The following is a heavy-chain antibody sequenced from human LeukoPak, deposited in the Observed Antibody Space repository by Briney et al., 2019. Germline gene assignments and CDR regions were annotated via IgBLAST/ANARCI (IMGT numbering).Heavy chain of an antibody. Sequence: GGSLRLSCAASGFTFDDYTMHWVRQAPGKGLEGVSLISWDGGSTYYADSVKGRFTISRDNSKNSLYLQMNSLRTEDTALYYCAKGVLGDIVVVPAAVGAFDIWGQGTMVTVSS. CDR3: AKGVLGDIVVVPAAVGAFDI. CDR1: GFTFDDYT. CDR2: ISWDGGST. J-gene: IGHJ3*02. V-gene: IGHV3-43*01. D-gene: IGHD2-2*01.